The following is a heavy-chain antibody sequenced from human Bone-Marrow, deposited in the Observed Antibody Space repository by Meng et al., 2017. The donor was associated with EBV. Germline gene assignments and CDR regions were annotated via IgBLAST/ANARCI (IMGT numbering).Heavy chain of an antibody. CDR2: ISAYNGNT. CDR3: ARDIGAMKWEPDYFDD. D-gene: IGHD1-26*01. J-gene: IGHJ4*02. Sequence: QVQLVQSGAEVKKPXXSVKVSXKASGYTFTSYGISWVRQAPGQGLEWMGWISAYNGNTNYAQKLQGRVTMTTDTSTSTAYMELRSLRSDDTAVYYCARDIGAMKWEPDYFDDWGQGPLGTVAS. V-gene: IGHV1-18*01. CDR1: GYTFTSYG.